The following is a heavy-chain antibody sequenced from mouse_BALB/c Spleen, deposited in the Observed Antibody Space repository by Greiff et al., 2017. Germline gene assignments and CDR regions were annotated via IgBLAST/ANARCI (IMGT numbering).Heavy chain of an antibody. D-gene: IGHD2-10*02. V-gene: IGHV1S81*02. Sequence: VQLQQPGAELVRPGASVKLSCKASGYSFTSYWMNWVKQRPGQGLEWIGEINPSNGRTNYNEKFKSKATLTVDKSSSTAYMQLSSLTSEDSAVYYCARWGYGNYDAMDYWGQGTSVTVSS. J-gene: IGHJ4*01. CDR2: INPSNGRT. CDR1: GYSFTSYW. CDR3: ARWGYGNYDAMDY.